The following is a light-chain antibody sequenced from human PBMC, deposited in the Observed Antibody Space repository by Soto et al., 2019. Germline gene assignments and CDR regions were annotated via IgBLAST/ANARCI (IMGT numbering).Light chain of an antibody. CDR1: QGIRND. Sequence: IQMTQSPSSLSASVGDRLTMTCVASQGIRNDLGWFQQKPGKAPKLLIYTASTLQSGVPSRFSGSGSGTDFTLTISSLQPEDFATYYCLQDYNYPYTFGQGTKVDIK. CDR3: LQDYNYPYT. CDR2: TAS. J-gene: IGKJ2*01. V-gene: IGKV1-6*01.